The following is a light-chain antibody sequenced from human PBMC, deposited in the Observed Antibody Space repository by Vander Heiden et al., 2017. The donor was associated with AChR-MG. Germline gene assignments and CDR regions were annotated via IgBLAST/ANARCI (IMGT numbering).Light chain of an antibody. V-gene: IGKV3-20*01. CDR2: GAS. CDR1: QSVSSSY. J-gene: IGKJ4*01. CDR3: QQYGSSPFT. Sequence: EIALTQSPGTLSLSPGERATLSCRASQSVSSSYLGWYQQKPGPAPRLLICGASSRATGIPDRFSGSGSGTDFTLTISRLEPEDFAVYYCQQYGSSPFTFGGGTKVEIK.